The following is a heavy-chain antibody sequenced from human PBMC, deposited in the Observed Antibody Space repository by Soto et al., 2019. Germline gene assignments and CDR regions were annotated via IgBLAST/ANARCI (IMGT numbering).Heavy chain of an antibody. Sequence: GGSLRLSCAASGFTVSSYYMSWVRQAPGKGLEWVSVSYSAGSADFADSVKGRFTISRDNSKNTLYLQMSSLRAEDTAVYYCARVHSRSYHYFDYWGQGTLVTVSS. D-gene: IGHD6-13*01. V-gene: IGHV3-66*01. CDR3: ARVHSRSYHYFDY. CDR2: SYSAGSA. J-gene: IGHJ4*02. CDR1: GFTVSSYY.